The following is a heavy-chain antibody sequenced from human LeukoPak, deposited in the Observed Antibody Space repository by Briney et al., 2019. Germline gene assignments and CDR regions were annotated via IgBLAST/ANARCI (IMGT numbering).Heavy chain of an antibody. Sequence: GGSLRLSCAASGFTFDDYGMSWVRQPPGKGLEWVSGINWNGGSTGYADSVKGRFTISRDNAKNSLYLQMNSLRAEDTAVYYCARVRGIVGAYEGGWFDPWGQGTLVTVSS. J-gene: IGHJ5*02. CDR2: INWNGGST. CDR3: ARVRGIVGAYEGGWFDP. D-gene: IGHD1-26*01. V-gene: IGHV3-20*04. CDR1: GFTFDDYG.